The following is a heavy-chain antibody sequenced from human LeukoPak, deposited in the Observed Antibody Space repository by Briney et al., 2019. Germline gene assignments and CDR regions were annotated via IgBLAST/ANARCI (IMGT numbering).Heavy chain of an antibody. CDR2: ISGSGGST. V-gene: IGHV3-23*01. CDR1: GFTFSSYA. Sequence: QPGGSLRLSCAASGFTFSSYAMSWVRQAPGKGLEWVSAISGSGGSTYYADSVKGRFTISRDNSKNTLYLQMNSLRAEDTAVYYCAKEVEEATYYFYYMDVWGKGTTVTVSS. CDR3: AKEVEEATYYFYYMDV. J-gene: IGHJ6*03.